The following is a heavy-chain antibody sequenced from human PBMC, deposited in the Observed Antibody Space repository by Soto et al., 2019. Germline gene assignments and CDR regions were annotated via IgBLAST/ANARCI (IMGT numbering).Heavy chain of an antibody. CDR2: IYYSGST. CDR3: AGDATLNLFDT. CDR1: GGSISSSSYY. J-gene: IGHJ5*02. D-gene: IGHD2-15*01. Sequence: SETLSLTCTVSGGSISSSSYYWGWIRQPPGKGLEWIGSIYYSGSTYYNPSLKSRVTISVDTSKNQFSLKLSSVTAADTAVYYCAGDATLNLFDTWGEGTLGT. V-gene: IGHV4-39*02.